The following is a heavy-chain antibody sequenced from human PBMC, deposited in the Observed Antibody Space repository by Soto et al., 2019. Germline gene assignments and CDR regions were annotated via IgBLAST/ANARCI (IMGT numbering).Heavy chain of an antibody. CDR2: ISAYNGNT. CDR1: GYTFTSYG. CDR3: ATVLIVASARSDAFHI. J-gene: IGHJ3*02. V-gene: IGHV1-18*01. Sequence: ASVKVSCKASGYTFTSYGISWVRQAPGQGLEWMGWISAYNGNTNYAQKLQGRVTMSKDTSTNTAYMELSSLRSEDTAVYYCATVLIVASARSDAFHIWGQGIMVTVSS. D-gene: IGHD2-15*01.